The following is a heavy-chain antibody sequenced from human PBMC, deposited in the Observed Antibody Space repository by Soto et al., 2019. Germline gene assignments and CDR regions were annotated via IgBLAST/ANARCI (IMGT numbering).Heavy chain of an antibody. J-gene: IGHJ3*02. CDR1: GFTFDDYA. CDR3: AKDRQQWLPGSAFDI. CDR2: ISGNSGSI. V-gene: IGHV3-9*01. Sequence: EVQLVESGGGLVQPGRSLRLSCAASGFTFDDYAMHWVRQAPGKGLEWVSGISGNSGSIGYADSVKGRFTISRDNAKNYLYLQMNSLRAEDTALYYCAKDRQQWLPGSAFDIWGQGTMVTVSS. D-gene: IGHD6-19*01.